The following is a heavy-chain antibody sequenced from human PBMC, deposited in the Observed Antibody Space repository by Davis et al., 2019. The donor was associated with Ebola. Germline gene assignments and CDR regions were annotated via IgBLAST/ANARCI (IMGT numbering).Heavy chain of an antibody. CDR3: ARDYGDYERYFDY. CDR2: IITIFGTA. V-gene: IGHV1-69*13. J-gene: IGHJ4*02. Sequence: AASVKVSCKASGYTFTSYDISWVRQAPGQGLEWMGGIITIFGTANYAQKFQGRVTITADESTSTAYMELSSLRSEDTAVYYCARDYGDYERYFDYWGQGTLVTVSS. D-gene: IGHD4-17*01. CDR1: GYTFTSYD.